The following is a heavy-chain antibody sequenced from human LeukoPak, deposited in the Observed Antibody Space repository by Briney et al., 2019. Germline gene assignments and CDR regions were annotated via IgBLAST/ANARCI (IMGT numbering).Heavy chain of an antibody. CDR3: GRPNPDSSGYYGSFDP. CDR1: GGSFSGYY. V-gene: IGHV4-34*01. Sequence: SETLSLTCAVYGGSFSGYYWSWIRQPPGKGLEWIGSIYHSEITYYNPSLKSRVIISVDTSKNQFSLKLNSVTAADTAVYYCGRPNPDSSGYYGSFDPWGQGILVTVSS. D-gene: IGHD3-22*01. CDR2: IYHSEIT. J-gene: IGHJ5*02.